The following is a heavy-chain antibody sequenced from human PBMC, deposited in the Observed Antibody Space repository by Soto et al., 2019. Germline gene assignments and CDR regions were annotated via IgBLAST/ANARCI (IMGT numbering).Heavy chain of an antibody. J-gene: IGHJ4*02. CDR3: ATPRGDYTVFDY. Sequence: GESLRLSSAPSGFTVSNYWMSWVGQAAGQGLEWVDSIKQDGSVKHYVDSVKGRFTISRDNAETSLQLQMNSLRAEDTAVYYCATPRGDYTVFDYWGQGARAPVSS. D-gene: IGHD4-17*01. CDR1: GFTVSNYW. CDR2: IKQDGSVK. V-gene: IGHV3-7*03.